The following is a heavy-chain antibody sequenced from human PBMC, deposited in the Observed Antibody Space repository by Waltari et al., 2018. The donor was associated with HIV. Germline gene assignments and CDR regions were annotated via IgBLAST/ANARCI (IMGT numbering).Heavy chain of an antibody. CDR1: GFTFSSYA. D-gene: IGHD3-16*02. V-gene: IGHV3-23*01. Sequence: SGFTFSSYAMSWVRQAPGKGLEWVSAISGSGGSTYYADSVKGRFTISRDNSKNTLYLQMNSLRAEDTAVYYCAKDHYDYIWGSYPKDYYYGMDVWGQGTTVTVSS. J-gene: IGHJ6*02. CDR2: ISGSGGST. CDR3: AKDHYDYIWGSYPKDYYYGMDV.